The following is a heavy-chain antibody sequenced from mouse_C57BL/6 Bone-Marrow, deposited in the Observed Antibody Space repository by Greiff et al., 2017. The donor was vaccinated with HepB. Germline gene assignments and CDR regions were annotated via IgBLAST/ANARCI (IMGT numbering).Heavy chain of an antibody. J-gene: IGHJ2*01. CDR1: GYTFTSYT. Sequence: VKLMESGAELARPGASVKMSCKASGYTFTSYTMHWVKQRPGQGLEWIGYINPSSGYTKYNQKFKDKATLTADKSSSTAYMQLSSLTSEDSAVYYCARNPYYYGRGYYFDYWGQGTTLTVSS. CDR3: ARNPYYYGRGYYFDY. CDR2: INPSSGYT. V-gene: IGHV1-4*01. D-gene: IGHD1-1*01.